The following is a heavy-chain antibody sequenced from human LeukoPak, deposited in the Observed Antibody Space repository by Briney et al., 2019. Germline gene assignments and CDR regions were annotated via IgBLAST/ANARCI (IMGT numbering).Heavy chain of an antibody. CDR3: ARDPHTRMAAAGQGPYYNWFDP. Sequence: SVKVSCKASGGTFSSYAISWVRQAPGQGLEWMGRIIPILGIANYAQRFQGRVTITADKSTSTAYMELSSLRSEDTAVYYCARDPHTRMAAAGQGPYYNWFDPWGQGTLVTVSS. D-gene: IGHD6-13*01. CDR1: GGTFSSYA. V-gene: IGHV1-69*04. J-gene: IGHJ5*02. CDR2: IIPILGIA.